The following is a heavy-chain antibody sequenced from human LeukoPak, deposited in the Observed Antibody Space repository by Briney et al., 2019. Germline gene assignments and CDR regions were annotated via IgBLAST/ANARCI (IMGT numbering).Heavy chain of an antibody. CDR3: ARLAAGYWYFDL. D-gene: IGHD3-22*01. CDR1: GFSVSSNH. J-gene: IGHJ2*01. Sequence: GGSLRLSCTASGFSVSSNHMSRVRQAPGKGLEWVSLIYGGGATSYAESVKGRFTLSRDNSKNTLFFQMNSLRAEDTAVYYCARLAAGYWYFDLWGRGTLVTVSS. V-gene: IGHV3-53*01. CDR2: IYGGGAT.